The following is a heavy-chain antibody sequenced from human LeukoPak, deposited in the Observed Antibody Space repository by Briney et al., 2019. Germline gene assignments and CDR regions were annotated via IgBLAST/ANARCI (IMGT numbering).Heavy chain of an antibody. CDR1: GGSISSYY. J-gene: IGHJ4*02. CDR2: ISDIGSI. CDR3: AGHHPRNTVDF. V-gene: IGHV4-59*08. D-gene: IGHD2-8*02. Sequence: SETLSLTCTVSGGSISSYYWSWLRQPPGKGLEWIAYISDIGSINYNPSLKGRFTISLDTAKNQFSLKLSSVTAVDTAVYYCAGHHPRNTVDFWGQRTLVTVSS.